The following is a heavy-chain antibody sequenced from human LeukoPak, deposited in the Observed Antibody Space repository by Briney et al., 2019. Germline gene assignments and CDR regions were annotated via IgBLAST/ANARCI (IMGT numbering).Heavy chain of an antibody. CDR2: IYYTGKI. CDR1: GGSINSHY. J-gene: IGHJ4*02. Sequence: SETLSLTCAVSGGSINSHYWGWIRQPPGKGLQWVGDIYYTGKINYNPSLKSRVTITLDTSKDHLSLNLTSVLAADTAIYYCVRRDTGWNYFDYWGQGILVTVSS. V-gene: IGHV4-59*08. D-gene: IGHD6-19*01. CDR3: VRRDTGWNYFDY.